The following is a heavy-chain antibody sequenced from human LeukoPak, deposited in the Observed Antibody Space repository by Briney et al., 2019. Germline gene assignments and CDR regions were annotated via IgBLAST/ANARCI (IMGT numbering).Heavy chain of an antibody. CDR1: GFTFSNYW. J-gene: IGHJ4*02. CDR2: INHDGSEK. CDR3: ARSDRVGGSY. Sequence: GGSLRLSCAASGFTFSNYWMSWVRQAPGKGLEWVANINHDGSEKYYVDAVEGRFIISRDNAKNTLYLQMNSLRAEDTAVYYCARSDRVGGSYWGQGTLVTVSS. D-gene: IGHD3-16*01. V-gene: IGHV3-7*01.